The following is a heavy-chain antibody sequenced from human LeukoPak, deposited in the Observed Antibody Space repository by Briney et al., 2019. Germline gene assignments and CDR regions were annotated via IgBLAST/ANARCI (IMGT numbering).Heavy chain of an antibody. V-gene: IGHV3-64*01. D-gene: IGHD3-22*01. CDR3: ARASKDDSSGYWKY. CDR1: GFTFSSYA. CDR2: ISSNGGST. Sequence: GSLRLSCAASGFTFSSYAMHWVRQAPGKGLEYVSAISSNGGSTYYANSVKGRFTISRDNSKNTLYLQMGSLRAEDMAVYYCARASKDDSSGYWKYWGQGTLVTVSS. J-gene: IGHJ4*02.